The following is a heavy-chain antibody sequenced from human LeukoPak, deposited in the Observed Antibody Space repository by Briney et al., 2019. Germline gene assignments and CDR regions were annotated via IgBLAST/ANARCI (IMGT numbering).Heavy chain of an antibody. CDR1: GYTFTCYY. V-gene: IGHV1-2*02. D-gene: IGHD2-2*01. J-gene: IGHJ5*02. CDR3: ARDFRYCSSTSCRNWFDP. CDR2: INPNSGGT. Sequence: ASVKVSCKASGYTFTCYYMHWVRQAPGQGLEWMGWINPNSGGTNYAQKFQGRVTMTRDTSISTAYMELSRLRSDDTAVYYCARDFRYCSSTSCRNWFDPWGQGTLVTVSS.